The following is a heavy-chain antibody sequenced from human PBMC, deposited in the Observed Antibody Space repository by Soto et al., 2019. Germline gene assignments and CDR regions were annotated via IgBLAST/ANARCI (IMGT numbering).Heavy chain of an antibody. CDR2: INSDGSST. J-gene: IGHJ4*02. D-gene: IGHD3-22*01. Sequence: GGSLRLSCAASGFTFNTYWMHWVRQAPGKGLVWVSRINSDGSSTTYADSVKGRFTISRDNAKNTLYLQMNSLRAEDTGAYYCARAVPPGYYYDYWGQGTLVTVSS. CDR3: ARAVPPGYYYDY. CDR1: GFTFNTYW. V-gene: IGHV3-74*01.